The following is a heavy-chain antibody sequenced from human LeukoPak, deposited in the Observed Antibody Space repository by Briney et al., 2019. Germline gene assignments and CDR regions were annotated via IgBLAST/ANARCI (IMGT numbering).Heavy chain of an antibody. D-gene: IGHD3-22*01. CDR3: AGYVSSGRRDAFDI. J-gene: IGHJ3*02. Sequence: GGSLRLSCAASGFTFSSYGMSWVRQAPGKGLEWVSAISGSGGSTYYADSVKGRFTISRDNAKNSLYLQMSSLRAEDTAVYYCAGYVSSGRRDAFDIWGQGTMVTVSS. CDR1: GFTFSSYG. V-gene: IGHV3-23*01. CDR2: ISGSGGST.